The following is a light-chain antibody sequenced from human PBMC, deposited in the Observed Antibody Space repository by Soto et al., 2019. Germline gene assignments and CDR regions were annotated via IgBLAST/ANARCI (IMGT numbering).Light chain of an antibody. J-gene: IGKJ3*01. CDR3: QQYDNLPRFT. Sequence: DIQMTQSPSSLSASVGDRVTITCQASQDISNYLNWYQHKPGKAPKLLIYDASNLETGVPSRFSGSGSGTDFSFTISSLQPEDIATYYCQQYDNLPRFTFGPGTKVDFK. CDR1: QDISNY. V-gene: IGKV1-33*01. CDR2: DAS.